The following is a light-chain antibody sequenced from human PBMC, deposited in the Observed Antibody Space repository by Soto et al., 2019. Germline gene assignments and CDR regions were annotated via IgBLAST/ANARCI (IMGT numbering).Light chain of an antibody. J-gene: IGKJ1*01. CDR3: HQYNNWPWT. Sequence: EIVLTQSRGTLSLSPGERATLSCRASQSVSSSYLAWYQPQPGQAPRLLISAASTRAAGVPVRSSGSGSETEFTLTIRSLQYEDFALYYCHQYNNWPWTFGQGTKGDIK. V-gene: IGKV3-15*01. CDR1: QSVSSSY. CDR2: AAS.